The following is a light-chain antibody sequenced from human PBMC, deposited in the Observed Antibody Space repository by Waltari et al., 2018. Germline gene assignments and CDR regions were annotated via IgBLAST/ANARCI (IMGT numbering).Light chain of an antibody. CDR3: QQYGDLVT. V-gene: IGKV1-33*01. CDR1: QDIFNH. CDR2: DAT. Sequence: DIQMPQSPSSLSASVGERVPLTCQASQDIFNHLNWYQQKPGKAPKLLIYDATNLETGVPSRCSGSGSETDFTFTINNLKPEDFATYFCQQYGDLVTFGGGTKLEI. J-gene: IGKJ4*01.